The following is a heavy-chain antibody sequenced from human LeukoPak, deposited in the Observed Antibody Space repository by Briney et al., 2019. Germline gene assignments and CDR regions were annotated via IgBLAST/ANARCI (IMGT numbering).Heavy chain of an antibody. CDR2: IKGDGSQK. CDR3: ARWRGAQSEFEY. Sequence: GGSLRLSCTASGFTFSAYWMTWVRQAPGKGLEFVANIKGDGSQKEYVHSVKGRFTISRDNAKNSLYLQMISLRAEDTAVYYCARWRGAQSEFEYWGQGTLVTVSS. V-gene: IGHV3-7*01. J-gene: IGHJ4*02. D-gene: IGHD3-3*01. CDR1: GFTFSAYW.